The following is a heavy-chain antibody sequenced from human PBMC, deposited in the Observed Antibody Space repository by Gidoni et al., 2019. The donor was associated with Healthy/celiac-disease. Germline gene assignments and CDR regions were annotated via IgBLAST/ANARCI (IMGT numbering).Heavy chain of an antibody. CDR2: IKSKTDGGTT. J-gene: IGHJ4*02. D-gene: IGHD3-3*01. CDR1: GFTSSNAW. Sequence: EVQLVASGGGLVKPGGSLRLSRSASGFTSSNAWMIWDRQAPGKGLEWVGRIKSKTDGGTTDYAAPVKGRFTISRDDSKNTLYLQMNSLKTEDTAVYYCTAETYYDFWSGYFWPSSDYWGQGTLVTVSS. V-gene: IGHV3-15*01. CDR3: TAETYYDFWSGYFWPSSDY.